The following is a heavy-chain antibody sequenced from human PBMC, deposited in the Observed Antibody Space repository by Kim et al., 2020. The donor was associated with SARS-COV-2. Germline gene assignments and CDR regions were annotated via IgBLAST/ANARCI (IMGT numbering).Heavy chain of an antibody. V-gene: IGHV3-7*01. Sequence: GGSLRLSCAASGFTFSSYGMSWVRQAPGKGLEWVANIKQDGSEKYYVDSVKGRFTISRDNAKNSLYLQMNSLRAEDTAVYYCAREYEQWLQFDYWGQGTLVTVSS. D-gene: IGHD6-19*01. J-gene: IGHJ4*02. CDR2: IKQDGSEK. CDR1: GFTFSSYG. CDR3: AREYEQWLQFDY.